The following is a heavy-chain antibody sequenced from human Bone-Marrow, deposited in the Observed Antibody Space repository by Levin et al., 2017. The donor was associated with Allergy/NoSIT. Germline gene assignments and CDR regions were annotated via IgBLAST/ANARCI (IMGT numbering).Heavy chain of an antibody. J-gene: IGHJ4*02. CDR2: IIPIFGTT. V-gene: IGHV1-69*06. CDR3: AREGSWSSTWLGNYYFDY. D-gene: IGHD6-13*01. Sequence: ASVKVSCKASGGTFSTYVISWVRQAPGQGLEWVGGIIPIFGTTTYAQRFQGRVTIIADKSTSTAYMDLNSLRGEDTAVYYCAREGSWSSTWLGNYYFDYWGQGTLVTVSS. CDR1: GGTFSTYV.